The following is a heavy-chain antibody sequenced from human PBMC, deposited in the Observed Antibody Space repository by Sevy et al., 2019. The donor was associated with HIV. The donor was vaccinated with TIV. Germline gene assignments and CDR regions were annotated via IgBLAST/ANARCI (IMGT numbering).Heavy chain of an antibody. Sequence: ASVKVSCKTSGYTFTDYGIGWVRQAPGQGLEWVSWINPSDGNRNYAQRLQGRVTMTTDTSTSTAYMELWSLRSDDTAIYYCARDATGNYYVDYWGQGTLVTVSS. CDR1: GYTFTDYG. V-gene: IGHV1-18*01. CDR3: ARDATGNYYVDY. J-gene: IGHJ4*02. D-gene: IGHD1-26*01. CDR2: INPSDGNR.